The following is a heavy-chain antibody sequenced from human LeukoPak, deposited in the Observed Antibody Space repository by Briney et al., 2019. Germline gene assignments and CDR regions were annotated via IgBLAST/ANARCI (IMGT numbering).Heavy chain of an antibody. CDR1: GFTFNNYA. V-gene: IGHV3-23*01. D-gene: IGHD4-17*01. J-gene: IGHJ4*02. CDR2: ISGGGETT. CDR3: ARDYADYVGYFFFDY. Sequence: GGSLRLSCAASGFTFNNYAMNWVRQAPGEGLGWVSSISGGGETTYYADSAKGRFTISRDNSQNTLYLQMNSLRAEDTAVYYCARDYADYVGYFFFDYWGQGTLVTVSS.